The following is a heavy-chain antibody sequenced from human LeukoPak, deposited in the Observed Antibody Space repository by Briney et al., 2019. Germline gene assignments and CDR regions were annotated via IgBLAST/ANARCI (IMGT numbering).Heavy chain of an antibody. D-gene: IGHD5-12*01. CDR2: ISGYNGNT. V-gene: IGHV1-18*01. J-gene: IGHJ4*02. CDR1: TYTFTRYG. CDR3: ARSGRGTYYYFDL. Sequence: ASVKVSCKASTYTFTRYGISWVRQAPGQGLEWMGWISGYNGNTNYAQKFLGRVSMTAETATSTAYMELRSLTSDDTAMYYCARSGRGTYYYFDLWGQGTLVTVSS.